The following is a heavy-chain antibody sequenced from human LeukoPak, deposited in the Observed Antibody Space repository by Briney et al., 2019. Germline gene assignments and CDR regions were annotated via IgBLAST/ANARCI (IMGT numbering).Heavy chain of an antibody. CDR2: IYYSGST. CDR1: GGSISSYY. D-gene: IGHD7-27*01. CDR3: ARDLGIFFDY. V-gene: IGHV4-59*01. J-gene: IGHJ4*02. Sequence: SETLSLTCTVSGGSISSYYWSWIRQPPGKGLEWIGYIYYSGSTNYNPSLKSRVTISVDTAKYQFSLKLSSVTAADTAVYYCARDLGIFFDYWGQGTLVTVSS.